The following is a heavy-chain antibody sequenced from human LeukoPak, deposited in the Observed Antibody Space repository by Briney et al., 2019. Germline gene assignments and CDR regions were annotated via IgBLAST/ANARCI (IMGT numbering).Heavy chain of an antibody. J-gene: IGHJ6*02. CDR2: IWYDGSNK. CDR1: GFTFSSYG. D-gene: IGHD3-9*01. CDR3: ARVFKTGKDILTGYPAGYYGMDV. Sequence: GGSLRLSCAASGFTFSSYGMHWVRQAPGKGLEWVAVIWYDGSNKYYADSVKGRFTISRDNSKNTLYLQMNSLRAEDTAVYYCARVFKTGKDILTGYPAGYYGMDVWGQGTTVTVSS. V-gene: IGHV3-33*01.